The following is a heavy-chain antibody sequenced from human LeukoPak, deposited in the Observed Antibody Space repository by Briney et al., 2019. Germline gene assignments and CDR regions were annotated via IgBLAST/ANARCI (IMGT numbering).Heavy chain of an antibody. CDR1: GFTFSNYG. V-gene: IGHV3-23*01. D-gene: IGHD6-13*01. Sequence: GGSLRLSCAAPGFTFSNYGLSWVRQAPGKGLEWVSGITGSGGSTYYADSVKGRFTISRDNSKNTLYLQMNSLRAEDTALYYCARDLSIAAAGTGYWGQGTLVTVSS. CDR2: ITGSGGST. CDR3: ARDLSIAAAGTGY. J-gene: IGHJ4*02.